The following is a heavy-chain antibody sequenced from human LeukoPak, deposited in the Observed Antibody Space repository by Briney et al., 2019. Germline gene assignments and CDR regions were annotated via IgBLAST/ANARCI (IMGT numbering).Heavy chain of an antibody. CDR3: ASGGASSHSIMDV. CDR1: GGTFRNYA. V-gene: IGHV1-69*05. Sequence: SVKVSCKASGGTFRNYAFNWVRQAPGQGLEWMGVVIPLFGRANYAQKFQGSVTITTDESTSTAYMELSSLRSEDTAVYYCASGGASSHSIMDVWGKGTTVTVSS. D-gene: IGHD3-10*01. J-gene: IGHJ6*03. CDR2: VIPLFGRA.